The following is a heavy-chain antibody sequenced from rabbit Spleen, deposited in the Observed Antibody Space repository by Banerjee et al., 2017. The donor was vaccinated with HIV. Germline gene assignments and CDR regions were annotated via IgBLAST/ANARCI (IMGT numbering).Heavy chain of an antibody. V-gene: IGHV1S40*01. CDR1: GFTLSSYW. J-gene: IGHJ4*01. CDR2: INNGGGGTT. D-gene: IGHD4-1*01. Sequence: QSLEESGGDLVKPGASLKLSCKASGFTLSSYWICWVRQAPGKGLEWIACINNGGGGTTYYANWAKGRFTISRSTSLNTVTLQMTSLTDADTATYFCASHYNSAWGLDLWGPGTLVTVS. CDR3: ASHYNSAWGLDL.